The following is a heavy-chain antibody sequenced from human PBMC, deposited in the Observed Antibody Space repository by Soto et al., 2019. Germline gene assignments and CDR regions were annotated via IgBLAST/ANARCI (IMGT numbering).Heavy chain of an antibody. D-gene: IGHD3-10*01. CDR3: ARDHVVRGVINWFDP. V-gene: IGHV4-59*11. J-gene: IGHJ5*02. CDR1: GGSISGHY. CDR2: IYYSGST. Sequence: SETLSLTCRISGGSISGHYWSWIRQPPGKGLEWIGYIYYSGSTNYNPSLKSRVTISVDTSKNQFSLKLSSVTAADTAVYYCARDHVVRGVINWFDPWGQGTLVTVSS.